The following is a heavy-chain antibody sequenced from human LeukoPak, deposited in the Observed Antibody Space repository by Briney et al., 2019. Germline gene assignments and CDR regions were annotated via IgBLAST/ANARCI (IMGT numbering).Heavy chain of an antibody. CDR2: IIPILGIA. Sequence: ASVKVSCKASGGTFSSYAISWVRQAPGQGLEWMGRIIPILGIANYAQKFQGRVTITADKSTSTAYMGLSSLRSEDTAVYYCARDADTAMPSGYYYYYGMDVWGQGTTVTVSS. J-gene: IGHJ6*02. D-gene: IGHD5-18*01. CDR1: GGTFSSYA. CDR3: ARDADTAMPSGYYYYYGMDV. V-gene: IGHV1-69*04.